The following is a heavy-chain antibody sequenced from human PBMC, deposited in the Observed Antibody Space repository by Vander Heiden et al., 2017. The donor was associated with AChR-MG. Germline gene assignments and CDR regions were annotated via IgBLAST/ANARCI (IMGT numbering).Heavy chain of an antibody. V-gene: IGHV3-23*01. CDR2: ISGSGGST. Sequence: VQLLESGGGLVQPGGSLRLPCAASGFTFSSYAMSWVRQAPGKGLEWVSAISGSGGSTYYADSVKGRFTISRDNSKNTLYLQMNSLRAEDTAVYYCAKYIVPAAMKGNWFDPWGQGTLVTVSS. CDR1: GFTFSSYA. J-gene: IGHJ5*02. D-gene: IGHD2-2*01. CDR3: AKYIVPAAMKGNWFDP.